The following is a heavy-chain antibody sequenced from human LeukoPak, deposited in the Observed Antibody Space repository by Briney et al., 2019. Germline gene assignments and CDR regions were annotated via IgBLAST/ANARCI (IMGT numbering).Heavy chain of an antibody. D-gene: IGHD2-8*02. Sequence: TGGSLRLSCAASGFTVSSNYMSWVRQAPGKGLEWVSVIYGGGSTYYADSVKGRFTISRDNSKNTLYLQMNSLRAEDTAVYYCARDSSEGTVDYWGQGTLVTVSS. V-gene: IGHV3-53*01. CDR3: ARDSSEGTVDY. J-gene: IGHJ4*02. CDR2: IYGGGST. CDR1: GFTVSSNY.